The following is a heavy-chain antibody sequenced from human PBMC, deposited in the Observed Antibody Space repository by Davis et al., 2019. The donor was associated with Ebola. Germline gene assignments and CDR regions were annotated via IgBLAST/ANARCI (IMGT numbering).Heavy chain of an antibody. V-gene: IGHV3-48*02. J-gene: IGHJ3*02. Sequence: RLSCAASGFTFSSYGMHWVRQAPGKGLEWVSYISSSSSTIYYADSVKGRFTISRDNAKNSLYLQMNSLRDEDTAVYYCARGIYDFWSGYHDAFDIWGQGTMVTVSS. CDR1: GFTFSSYG. CDR2: ISSSSSTI. CDR3: ARGIYDFWSGYHDAFDI. D-gene: IGHD3-3*01.